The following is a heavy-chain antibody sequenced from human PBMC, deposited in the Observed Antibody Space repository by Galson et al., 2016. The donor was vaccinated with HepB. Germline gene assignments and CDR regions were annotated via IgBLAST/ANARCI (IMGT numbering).Heavy chain of an antibody. Sequence: QSGAEVKKPGESLKISCRGSGFQFSKYWIGWVRQMPGTGLEWMGIIYPGDSDTRYNPSFQGQVTISADKSTDTAYLQWSSLKSSDTAMYYCMRLRVEGIRADYFQYWGQGTLAIVSS. J-gene: IGHJ4*02. CDR2: IYPGDSDT. D-gene: IGHD3-10*01. CDR3: MRLRVEGIRADYFQY. CDR1: GFQFSKYW. V-gene: IGHV5-51*01.